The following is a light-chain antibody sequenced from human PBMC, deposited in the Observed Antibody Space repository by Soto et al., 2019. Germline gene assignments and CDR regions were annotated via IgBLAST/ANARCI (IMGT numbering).Light chain of an antibody. J-gene: IGKJ1*01. CDR1: QSVGSN. CDR2: GAS. Sequence: EIVMTQSPATLSVSPGERVTLSCRASQSVGSNLAWYQQKPGQAPRLLIYGASSRATGIPDRFSGSGSGTDFTLTISRLEPEDFAVYYCQQYGSSPWTFGQGTKVEIK. V-gene: IGKV3-20*01. CDR3: QQYGSSPWT.